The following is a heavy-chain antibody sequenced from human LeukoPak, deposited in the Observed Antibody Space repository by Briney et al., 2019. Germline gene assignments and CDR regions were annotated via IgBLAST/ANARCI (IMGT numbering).Heavy chain of an antibody. CDR3: AKRPDYGDYYFDY. D-gene: IGHD4-17*01. J-gene: IGHJ4*02. CDR1: GFTFSSYS. Sequence: GGSLRLSCAASGFTFSSYSMNWVRQAPGKGLEWVSSISSSSSYIYYADSVKGRFTISRDNSKNTLYLQMNSLRAEDTAVYYCAKRPDYGDYYFDYWGQGTLVTVSS. V-gene: IGHV3-21*04. CDR2: ISSSSSYI.